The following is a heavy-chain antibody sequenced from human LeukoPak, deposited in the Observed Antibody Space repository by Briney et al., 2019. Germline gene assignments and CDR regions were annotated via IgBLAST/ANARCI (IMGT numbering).Heavy chain of an antibody. V-gene: IGHV1-2*02. CDR3: ARDELGYCSSTSCFRNDY. J-gene: IGHJ4*02. D-gene: IGHD2-2*01. CDR2: INPNSGGT. CDR1: GYTFTGYY. Sequence: ASVKVSCKASGYTFTGYYMHWVRQAPGQGPEWMGWINPNSGGTNYAQKFQGRVTMTRDTSISTAYMELSRLRSDDTAVYYCARDELGYCSSTSCFRNDYWGQGTLVTVSS.